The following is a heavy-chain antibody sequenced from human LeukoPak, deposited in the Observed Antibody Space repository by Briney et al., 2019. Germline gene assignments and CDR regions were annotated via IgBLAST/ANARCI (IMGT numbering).Heavy chain of an antibody. CDR1: GFTFSSYW. J-gene: IGHJ4*02. CDR3: ARARTGYSFGYAFDF. V-gene: IGHV3-74*01. CDR2: IKGDGSDT. D-gene: IGHD5-18*01. Sequence: PGGSLRLSCAASGFTFSSYWMHWVRQTPGKGLVWVSRIKGDGSDTLYADSVKGRFTISRDNSKNTLYLQTSSLGVDDTAVYYCARARTGYSFGYAFDFWGQGTLVTVSS.